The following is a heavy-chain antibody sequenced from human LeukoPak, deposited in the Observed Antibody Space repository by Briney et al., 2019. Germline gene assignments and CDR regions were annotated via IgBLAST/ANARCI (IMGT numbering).Heavy chain of an antibody. J-gene: IGHJ4*02. CDR2: IYHSGST. CDR3: ARGGHSSGRYVGNRKNYFDY. CDR1: GYSISSGYY. D-gene: IGHD6-19*01. V-gene: IGHV4-38-2*01. Sequence: SETLSLTCAVSGYSISSGYYWGWIRQPPGKGLEWIGSIYHSGSTYYNPSLKSRVTISVDTSKNQFSLKLSSVTAADTAVYYCARGGHSSGRYVGNRKNYFDYWGQGTLVTVSS.